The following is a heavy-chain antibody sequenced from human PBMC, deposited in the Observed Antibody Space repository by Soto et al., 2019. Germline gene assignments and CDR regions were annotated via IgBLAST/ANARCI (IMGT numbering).Heavy chain of an antibody. V-gene: IGHV1-8*01. D-gene: IGHD3-10*01. CDR2: MNPNSGNT. CDR1: GYTFTIYD. J-gene: IGHJ6*03. CDR3: ARSDVVRGVAGPRYYYYYMDV. Sequence: GASVKVSCKASGYTFTIYDINWVRQATGQGLEWIGWMNPNSGNTGYAQKFQGRVTMSRNTSISTAYMELSSMRSEDTAVYYCARSDVVRGVAGPRYYYYYMDVWGKGTTVTVS.